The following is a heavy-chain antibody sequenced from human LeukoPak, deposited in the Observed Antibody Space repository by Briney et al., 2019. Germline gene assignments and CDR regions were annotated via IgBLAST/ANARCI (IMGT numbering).Heavy chain of an antibody. CDR3: VRNTATSTMHY. J-gene: IGHJ4*02. D-gene: IGHD2-2*01. Sequence: SETLSLTCTVSGGSLIGDKSYWAWIRQAPGKALEWIGTISHTGDTYYNPALLSRLTMSVQTSTNQFYLRLASVSASDTAIYYCVRNTATSTMHYWGQGILVTVS. CDR1: GGSLIGDKSY. V-gene: IGHV4-39*01. CDR2: ISHTGDT.